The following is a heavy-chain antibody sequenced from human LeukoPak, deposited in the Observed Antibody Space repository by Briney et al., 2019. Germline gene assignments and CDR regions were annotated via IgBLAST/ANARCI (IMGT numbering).Heavy chain of an antibody. Sequence: GGSLRLSCEASGVTFSNSAMSWVRQAPGKGLEWVSGISASGHYTYNADSAKGRFTISRDNSKNTLYLQMNSLRAEDTALYFCAKDGSWGDYYFYFYIDVWGKGTTVTVSS. CDR1: GVTFSNSA. J-gene: IGHJ6*03. V-gene: IGHV3-23*01. CDR2: ISASGHYT. D-gene: IGHD3-16*01. CDR3: AKDGSWGDYYFYFYIDV.